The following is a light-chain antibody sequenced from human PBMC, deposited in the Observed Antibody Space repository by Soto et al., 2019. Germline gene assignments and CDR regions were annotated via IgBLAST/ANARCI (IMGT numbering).Light chain of an antibody. CDR1: SSDVGGYNY. Sequence: QSALTQPASVSGSPGQSITISCTVTSSDVGGYNYVSWYQQHPGKAPKLMIYEVNNRPSGVSNRFSGSKSGNTASLTIAGLQAEDEADYYCSSYTSSSTLVVFGGGTKVTVL. V-gene: IGLV2-14*01. J-gene: IGLJ2*01. CDR3: SSYTSSSTLVV. CDR2: EVN.